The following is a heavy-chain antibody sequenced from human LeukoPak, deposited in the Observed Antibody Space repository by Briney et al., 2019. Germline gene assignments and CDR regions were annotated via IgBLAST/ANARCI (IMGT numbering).Heavy chain of an antibody. D-gene: IGHD3-10*01. CDR2: ISGSGGST. J-gene: IGHJ4*02. CDR1: GFTFSSYA. Sequence: PGGSLRLSCAASGFTFSSYAMSWVRQAPGKGLEWVSAISGSGGSTYYADSVKGRFTISRDNSKNTLYLQMNSLRAEDTAVYYCAKMSVVRGVIITAHFDYWGQGTLITVSS. CDR3: AKMSVVRGVIITAHFDY. V-gene: IGHV3-23*01.